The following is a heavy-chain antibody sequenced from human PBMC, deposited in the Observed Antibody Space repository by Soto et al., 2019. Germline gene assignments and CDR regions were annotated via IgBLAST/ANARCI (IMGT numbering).Heavy chain of an antibody. J-gene: IGHJ4*02. Sequence: QVQLVESGGGVVQPGRSLRLSCAASGFTFSSYAMHWVRQAPGKGLEWVAVIIYDGSNKHYADSVQGRFTISRDNSKNTLYLQMNSLRAEDTAVYYCAAELGNSGYDVREYWGQGTLVTVST. V-gene: IGHV3-30-3*01. CDR2: IIYDGSNK. CDR1: GFTFSSYA. CDR3: AAELGNSGYDVREY. D-gene: IGHD5-12*01.